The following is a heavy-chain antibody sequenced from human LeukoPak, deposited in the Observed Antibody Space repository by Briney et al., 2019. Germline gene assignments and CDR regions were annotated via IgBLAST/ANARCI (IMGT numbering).Heavy chain of an antibody. V-gene: IGHV1-2*02. CDR3: ASSITMIVVVTPAPNFDY. CDR1: GYTFTGYY. J-gene: IGHJ4*02. Sequence: ASVKVSCKPSGYTFTGYYMHWVRQAPGQGLEWMGCINPSSGGTNYAQKFQGRVTMTRDTSISTAYMELSRLRSDDTAVYYCASSITMIVVVTPAPNFDYWGQGTLVTVSS. D-gene: IGHD3-22*01. CDR2: INPSSGGT.